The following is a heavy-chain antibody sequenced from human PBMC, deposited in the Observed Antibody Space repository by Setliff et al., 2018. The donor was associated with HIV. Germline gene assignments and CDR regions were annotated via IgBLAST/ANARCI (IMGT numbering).Heavy chain of an antibody. D-gene: IGHD3-16*02. V-gene: IGHV4-38-2*02. CDR2: IYHSGST. Sequence: LSLTCTVSGDSISSDFYWGWIRQPPGKGLEWIGSIYHSGSTYYNPSLKIRVTISVDTSKNQFSLKLSSVTAADTAVYYCATIIRLGELSLIGAFDIWDQGTMVTVSS. CDR3: ATIIRLGELSLIGAFDI. CDR1: GDSISSDFY. J-gene: IGHJ3*02.